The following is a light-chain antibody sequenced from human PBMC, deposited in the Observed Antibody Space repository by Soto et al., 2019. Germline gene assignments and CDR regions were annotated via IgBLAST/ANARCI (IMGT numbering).Light chain of an antibody. V-gene: IGKV1-6*01. CDR3: LQDYNYPYT. CDR1: QGIRND. Sequence: AIQMTQSPSSLSASVGDRVTITFRASQGIRNDLGWYHQKPGKAPKLLNYAASSLQSGVPSRYSGRGSGTDFTLTISSLQTDDFATYYCLQDYNYPYTFGQGTKLEIK. J-gene: IGKJ2*01. CDR2: AAS.